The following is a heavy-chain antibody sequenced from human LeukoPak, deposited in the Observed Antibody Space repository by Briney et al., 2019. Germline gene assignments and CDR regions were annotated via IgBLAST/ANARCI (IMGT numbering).Heavy chain of an antibody. V-gene: IGHV3-11*04. CDR2: ISSSGSTI. Sequence: PGGSLRLSCAASGFTFSDYYMSWIRQAPGKGLEWVSYISSSGSTIYYADSVRGRFTISRDNAKKSLYLQMHSLRAEDTAIYYCARDPPNWGFGLWGQGTLVTVSS. CDR1: GFTFSDYY. J-gene: IGHJ4*02. D-gene: IGHD7-27*01. CDR3: ARDPPNWGFGL.